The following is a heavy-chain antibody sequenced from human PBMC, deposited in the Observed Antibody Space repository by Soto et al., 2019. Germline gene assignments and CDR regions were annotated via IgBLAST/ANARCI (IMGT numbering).Heavy chain of an antibody. J-gene: IGHJ4*02. CDR2: SNHSGST. Sequence: QVQLQQWGAGLLKPSETLSLTCAVYGGSFSGYYWSWIRQPPGKGLEWIGESNHSGSTNYNPSLRSRVTISVDTSWNPFSLKLSSVTAAAAAVYYCASGLLYSSSRGGGFDYWGQGTLVTVSS. CDR1: GGSFSGYY. V-gene: IGHV4-34*01. D-gene: IGHD6-6*01. CDR3: ASGLLYSSSRGGGFDY.